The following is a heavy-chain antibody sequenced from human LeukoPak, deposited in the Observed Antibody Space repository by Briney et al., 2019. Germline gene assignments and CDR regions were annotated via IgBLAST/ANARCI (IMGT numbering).Heavy chain of an antibody. CDR2: ITGSGGRT. J-gene: IGHJ2*01. Sequence: RGSLRLSCAASGLTFSSYEMHWVRQAPGKGLEWISAITGSGGRTYYADSVKGRFTISRDNSRDRLYLETNSLRAEDTAVYYCARDRMGAIMYFDVWGRGTLVTVSS. CDR1: GLTFSSYE. D-gene: IGHD3-10*01. V-gene: IGHV3-23*01. CDR3: ARDRMGAIMYFDV.